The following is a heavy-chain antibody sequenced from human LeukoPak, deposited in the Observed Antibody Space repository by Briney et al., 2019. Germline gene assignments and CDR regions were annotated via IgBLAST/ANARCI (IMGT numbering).Heavy chain of an antibody. V-gene: IGHV1-2*02. CDR2: INPNSGGT. Sequence: GASVKVSCKASGYTFTGYYMHWVRQAPGQGLEWMGWINPNSGGTNYAQKFQGRVTMTRDTSISTDYMELSRLRSDDTAVYYCARDPYIVNPKDNDAFDIWGQGTMVTVSS. D-gene: IGHD2/OR15-2a*01. CDR3: ARDPYIVNPKDNDAFDI. CDR1: GYTFTGYY. J-gene: IGHJ3*02.